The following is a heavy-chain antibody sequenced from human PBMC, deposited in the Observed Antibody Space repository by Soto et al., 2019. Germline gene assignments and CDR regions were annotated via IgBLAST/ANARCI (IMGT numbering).Heavy chain of an antibody. CDR1: GYTFTSYG. CDR2: ISAYNGNT. V-gene: IGHV1-18*01. CDR3: ARATIFGGLEYFQH. J-gene: IGHJ1*01. Sequence: GASVKVSCKASGYTFTSYGISWVRQAPGQGLEWMGWISAYNGNTNYAQKLQGRVTMTTDTSTSTAYMELRSLRSVDTAVYYCARATIFGGLEYFQHWGQGTLVTVSS. D-gene: IGHD3-3*01.